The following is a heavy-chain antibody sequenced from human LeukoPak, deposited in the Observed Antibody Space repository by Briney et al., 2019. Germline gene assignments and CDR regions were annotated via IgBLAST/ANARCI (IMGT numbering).Heavy chain of an antibody. CDR1: GYTLTELS. CDR2: LDPEDGET. D-gene: IGHD2-2*01. J-gene: IGHJ5*02. CDR3: ATVPSRYCSSTSCYRFDP. Sequence: GASVKVSCKVSGYTLTELSMHWVRQAPGKGLEWMGGLDPEDGETIYAQKFQGRVTMAEDTSTDTAYMELSSLRSEDTAVYYCATVPSRYCSSTSCYRFDPWGQGTLVTVSS. V-gene: IGHV1-24*01.